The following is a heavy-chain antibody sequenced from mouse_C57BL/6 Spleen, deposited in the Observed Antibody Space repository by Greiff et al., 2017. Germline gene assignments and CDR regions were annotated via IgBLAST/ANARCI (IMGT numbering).Heavy chain of an antibody. V-gene: IGHV5-17*01. Sequence: EVQGVESGGGLVKPGGSLKLSCAASGFTFSDYGMHWVRQAPEKGLEWVAYISSGSSTIYYADTVKGRFTISRDNAKNTLFLQMTSLRSEDTAMYYCAREYCYDSSRDWYFDVWGTGTTVTVSS. CDR3: AREYCYDSSRDWYFDV. J-gene: IGHJ1*03. CDR1: GFTFSDYG. CDR2: ISSGSSTI. D-gene: IGHD1-1*01.